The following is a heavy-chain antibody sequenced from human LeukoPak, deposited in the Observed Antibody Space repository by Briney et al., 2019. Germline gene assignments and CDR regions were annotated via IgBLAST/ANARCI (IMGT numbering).Heavy chain of an antibody. CDR1: GGSFSGYF. CDR2: INDRGST. Sequence: SETLSLTCAVYGGSFSGYFWSWIRQPPGKGLEWIGEINDRGSTNYNLALNSRVTISVDTSKNQVSLRLSSVTAADTALYYCARVNIVVVPAAHSGGMDVWGRGTTVTVSS. D-gene: IGHD2-2*01. J-gene: IGHJ6*02. CDR3: ARVNIVVVPAAHSGGMDV. V-gene: IGHV4-34*01.